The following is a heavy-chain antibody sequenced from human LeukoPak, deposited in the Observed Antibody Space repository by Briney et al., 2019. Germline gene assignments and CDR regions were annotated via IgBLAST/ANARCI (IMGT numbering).Heavy chain of an antibody. Sequence: SETLSLTCTVSGDSFRSYYWSWIRQPPGKGRGWIGYIYYSGSTNYNPSLKSRVTISVDTSKNQFSLKLNSVTAADTAVYYCARGRNLEWFDYWGQGTLVTVSS. CDR1: GDSFRSYY. J-gene: IGHJ5*01. CDR2: IYYSGST. D-gene: IGHD3-3*01. CDR3: ARGRNLEWFDY. V-gene: IGHV4-59*01.